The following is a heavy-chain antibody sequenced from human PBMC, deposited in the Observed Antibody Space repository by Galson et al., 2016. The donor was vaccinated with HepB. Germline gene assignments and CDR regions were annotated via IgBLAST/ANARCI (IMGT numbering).Heavy chain of an antibody. D-gene: IGHD3-9*01. V-gene: IGHV4-39*07. CDR3: ARVSQILAGHYYIDY. J-gene: IGHJ4*02. Sequence: SETLSLTCTVSGGSISSRSYHWGWIRQPPGKGLEWIGSLLYSGSTHYKSSLKSRVAISEEMSKNQFSLKLSSVTAADTAIYYCARVSQILAGHYYIDYWGQGTLVTVSS. CDR2: LLYSGST. CDR1: GGSISSRSYH.